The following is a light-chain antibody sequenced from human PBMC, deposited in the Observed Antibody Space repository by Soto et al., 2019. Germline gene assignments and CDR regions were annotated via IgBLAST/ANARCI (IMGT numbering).Light chain of an antibody. V-gene: IGKV3-15*01. Sequence: EIVMTQSPATLSVSPGERATLSCRASQSVSANLAWYQQKPGQAPRRLIYGASTRATGIPARFSCSGSGTEFTLTISSLQSEDFAVYYCPQYNNWPRTFGQGTKVEIK. CDR1: QSVSAN. CDR2: GAS. CDR3: PQYNNWPRT. J-gene: IGKJ1*01.